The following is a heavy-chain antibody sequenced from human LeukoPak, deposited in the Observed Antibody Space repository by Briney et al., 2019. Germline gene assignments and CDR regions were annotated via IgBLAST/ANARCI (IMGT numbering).Heavy chain of an antibody. V-gene: IGHV3-20*04. CDR3: ARVYYDSSGYYPPVGAFDI. J-gene: IGHJ3*02. CDR2: INWNGGST. D-gene: IGHD3-22*01. CDR1: GFTFDDYG. Sequence: PGGSLRLSCAASGFTFDDYGMSWVRQAPGKGLEWVSGINWNGGSTVYADSVKGRFPISRDIAENSLYLQMNSLRAEDTALYYCARVYYDSSGYYPPVGAFDIWGQGTMVTVSS.